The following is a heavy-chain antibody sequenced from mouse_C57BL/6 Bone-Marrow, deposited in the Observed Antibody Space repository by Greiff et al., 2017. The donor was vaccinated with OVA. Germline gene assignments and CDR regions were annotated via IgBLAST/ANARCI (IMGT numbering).Heavy chain of an antibody. CDR1: GYTFTSYW. D-gene: IGHD3-2*02. Sequence: QVQLQQPGAELVRPGTSVKLSCKASGYTFTSYWMHWVKQRPGQGLECLFFLSPSSLSPNYNQKFKGKATLTVDTSSSTAYMQLSSLTSEDSAVYYCARLGAQDWFAYWGQGTLVTVSA. J-gene: IGHJ3*01. CDR3: ARLGAQDWFAY. V-gene: IGHV1-59*01. CDR2: LSPSSLSP.